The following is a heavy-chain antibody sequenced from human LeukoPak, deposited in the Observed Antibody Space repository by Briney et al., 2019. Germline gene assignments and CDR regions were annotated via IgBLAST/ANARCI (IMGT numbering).Heavy chain of an antibody. D-gene: IGHD3-22*01. J-gene: IGHJ4*02. CDR3: AREVDTVIGSLDY. V-gene: IGHV3-48*03. Sequence: GGSLRLSCAASGFSFSYYEMNWVRQAPGKGLEWVSYIRSSDNTIYYADSVKGRFTISRDNAKNLVHLQMNSLRAEDTAAYYCAREVDTVIGSLDYWGQGTLVTVSS. CDR2: IRSSDNTI. CDR1: GFSFSYYE.